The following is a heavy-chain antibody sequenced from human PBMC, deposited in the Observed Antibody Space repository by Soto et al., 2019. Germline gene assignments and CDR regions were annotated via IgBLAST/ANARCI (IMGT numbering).Heavy chain of an antibody. D-gene: IGHD3-10*01. J-gene: IGHJ5*02. V-gene: IGHV2-5*01. CDR1: GFSLKSSGVG. Sequence: SCPTLVNPTQTLTLTCTFSGFSLKSSGVGVAWIRQPPGKALEWLALVYWSDEKRYSPSLKNRLTITKDTSKNEVVLTMTNMDPLDTATYYCAHKEYYFATGTYHNVRWFDPWGQGILVTVS. CDR2: VYWSDEK. CDR3: AHKEYYFATGTYHNVRWFDP.